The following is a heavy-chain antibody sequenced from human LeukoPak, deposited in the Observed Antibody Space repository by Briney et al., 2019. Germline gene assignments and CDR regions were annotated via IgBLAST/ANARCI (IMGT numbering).Heavy chain of an antibody. CDR2: IIPIFGTA. V-gene: IGHV1-69*05. D-gene: IGHD4-23*01. CDR1: GGTFSCYA. J-gene: IGHJ4*02. Sequence: ASVKVSCKASGGTFSCYAISWVRQAPGQGLEWMGGIIPIFGTANYAQKFQGRVTITTDESTSTAYMELSSLRSEDTAVYYCATVKGLRWPFDYWGQGTLVTVSS. CDR3: ATVKGLRWPFDY.